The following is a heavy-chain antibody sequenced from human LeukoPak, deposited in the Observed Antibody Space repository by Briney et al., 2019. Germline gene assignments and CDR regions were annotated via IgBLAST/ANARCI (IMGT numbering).Heavy chain of an antibody. CDR2: IIPIFGTA. J-gene: IGHJ6*03. V-gene: IGHV1-69*06. D-gene: IGHD2-15*01. CDR1: GGTFSSYA. CDR3: ASSLGYCSGGSCNYYYYYMDV. Sequence: ASVKVSCKASGGTFSSYAISWVRQAPGQGLEWMGGIIPIFGTANYAQKFQGRVTITADKSTSTAYMELSSLRSEDKAVYYCASSLGYCSGGSCNYYYYYMDVWGKGTTVTISS.